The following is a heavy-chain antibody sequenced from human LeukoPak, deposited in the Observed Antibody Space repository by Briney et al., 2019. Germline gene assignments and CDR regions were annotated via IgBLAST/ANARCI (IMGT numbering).Heavy chain of an antibody. CDR2: INSDGSSA. J-gene: IGHJ4*02. D-gene: IGHD6-13*01. Sequence: GGSLRLSCAASGFTFTSYWIHWVRQAPGKGLVWVSRINSDGSSASYADSVKGRFTISRDNAKNTLYLQMNSLRAEDTAVYYCAVGAAGLDYWGQGTQVTVSS. V-gene: IGHV3-74*01. CDR1: GFTFTSYW. CDR3: AVGAAGLDY.